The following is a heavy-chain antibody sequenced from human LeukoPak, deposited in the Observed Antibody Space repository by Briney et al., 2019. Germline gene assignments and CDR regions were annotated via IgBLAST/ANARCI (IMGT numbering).Heavy chain of an antibody. Sequence: GGSLRLSCAASGFTFSDYYMSWIRQAPGKGLEWVSFISSSGSTIYYADSVKGRFTISRDNAKNSLYLQMNSLRAEDTAVYYCARAAAAAGAYFDYWGQGTLVTVSS. V-gene: IGHV3-11*04. J-gene: IGHJ4*02. CDR2: ISSSGSTI. CDR1: GFTFSDYY. D-gene: IGHD6-13*01. CDR3: ARAAAAAGAYFDY.